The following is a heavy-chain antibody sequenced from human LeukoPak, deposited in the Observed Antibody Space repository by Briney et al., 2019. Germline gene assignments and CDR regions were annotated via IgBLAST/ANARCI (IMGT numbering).Heavy chain of an antibody. CDR2: IHYSGST. V-gene: IGHV4-39*01. Sequence: PSETLSLTCTVSGGSISSSIYFWGWIRQPPGKGLEWIGSIHYSGSTYHDPSLKSRVTVSLDTSKNQSSLKLSSVTATDTAVYYCARQLYSSGSYYAPMDVWGKGTTVTISS. D-gene: IGHD3-10*01. CDR1: GGSISSSIYF. CDR3: ARQLYSSGSYYAPMDV. J-gene: IGHJ6*03.